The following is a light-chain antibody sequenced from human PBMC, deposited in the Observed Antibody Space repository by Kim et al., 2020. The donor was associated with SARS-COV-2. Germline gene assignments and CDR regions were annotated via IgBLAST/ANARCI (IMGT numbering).Light chain of an antibody. CDR2: DAS. V-gene: IGKV3-11*01. Sequence: LSPGERATRSCRASQSVSSYLAWYQQTPGQAPRLLIYDASNRATGIPARFSGSGSGTDFTLTISSLEPEDFAVYYCQQRSNWPLTFGGGTKVDIK. J-gene: IGKJ4*01. CDR1: QSVSSY. CDR3: QQRSNWPLT.